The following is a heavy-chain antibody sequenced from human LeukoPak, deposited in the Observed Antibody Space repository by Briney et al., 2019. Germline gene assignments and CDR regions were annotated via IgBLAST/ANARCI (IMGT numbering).Heavy chain of an antibody. J-gene: IGHJ4*02. V-gene: IGHV3-21*01. D-gene: IGHD2-2*01. CDR3: ARDFCSSTSCYAYFDY. CDR1: GFTFSSYS. CDR2: ISSSSSYI. Sequence: GGSLRLSCAASGFTFSSYSMNWVRQAPGKGLEWVSSISSSSSYIYYADSVKGRFTISRDNAKNSLYLQMYSLRAEDTAVYYCARDFCSSTSCYAYFDYWGQGTLVTVSS.